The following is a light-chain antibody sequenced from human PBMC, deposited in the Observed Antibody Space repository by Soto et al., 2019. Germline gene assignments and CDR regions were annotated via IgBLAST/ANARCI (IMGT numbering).Light chain of an antibody. J-gene: IGKJ4*01. CDR1: QSVRSY. Sequence: EIVLTQSPATLSLSPGERATLSCRASQSVRSYLAWYQQKPGQAPRLLIYDASNRATDIPARFSGSVSGTDFTLTISSLDPEDFAVCYCHQRSKWPLTFGGGTKVEIK. V-gene: IGKV3-11*01. CDR2: DAS. CDR3: HQRSKWPLT.